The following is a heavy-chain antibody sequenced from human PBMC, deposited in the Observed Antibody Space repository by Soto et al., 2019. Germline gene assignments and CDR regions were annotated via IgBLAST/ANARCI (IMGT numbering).Heavy chain of an antibody. D-gene: IGHD5-18*01. Sequence: QVQLQESGPGLVKPSQTLSLTCTVSGGSISSASYYWSWIRQHPGMGLEWIGYISHSGSTYYTPFLKIRVIISAVTSKNRSSVNLTSVTAADTAVYYCAREYTYGSNFFDCWGQGALVTVSS. CDR3: AREYTYGSNFFDC. CDR2: ISHSGST. J-gene: IGHJ4*02. V-gene: IGHV4-31*03. CDR1: GGSISSASYY.